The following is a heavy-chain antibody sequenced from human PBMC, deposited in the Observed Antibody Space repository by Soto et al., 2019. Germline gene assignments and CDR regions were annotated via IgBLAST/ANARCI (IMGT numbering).Heavy chain of an antibody. CDR3: ARVEVSGWYGLTAI. J-gene: IGHJ4*02. CDR1: GGSISSYY. V-gene: IGHV4-4*07. D-gene: IGHD6-19*01. Sequence: SETLSLTCTVSGGSISSYYWSWIRQPAGKGLEWIGRIYTSGSTNYNPSLKSRVTMSVDTSKNQFSLKLSSVTAADTAVYYCARVEVSGWYGLTAIWGQGTLVTVSS. CDR2: IYTSGST.